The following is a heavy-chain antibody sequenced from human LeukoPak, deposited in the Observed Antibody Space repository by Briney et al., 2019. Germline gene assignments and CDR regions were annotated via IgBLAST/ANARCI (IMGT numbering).Heavy chain of an antibody. CDR1: GGSFNTTNYY. V-gene: IGHV4-39*01. J-gene: IGHJ6*03. CDR2: IFYNGNT. CDR3: ARGLWFGPYYMDV. Sequence: TSETLSLTCTVSGGSFNTTNYYGGWIRQPPGKGLEWIGSIFYNGNTYYNPSLKSRVTISLDTSKNQFSLKLSSVTAADTAVYYCARGLWFGPYYMDVWGKGTTVTVSS. D-gene: IGHD3-10*01.